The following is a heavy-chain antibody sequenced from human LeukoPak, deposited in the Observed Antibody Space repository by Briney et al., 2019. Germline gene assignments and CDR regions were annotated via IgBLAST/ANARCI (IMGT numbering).Heavy chain of an antibody. J-gene: IGHJ4*02. Sequence: SETLSLTCTVAGGSISSYYWRWIRQPPGRGLEWIGYIYYSGTTNYNPSLKSRVTISVDTSKNQFSLKLSSVTAADTAVYYCARWITVTIVGSYYFDYWGQGTLVTVSS. CDR3: ARWITVTIVGSYYFDY. V-gene: IGHV4-59*01. D-gene: IGHD4-17*01. CDR1: GGSISSYY. CDR2: IYYSGTT.